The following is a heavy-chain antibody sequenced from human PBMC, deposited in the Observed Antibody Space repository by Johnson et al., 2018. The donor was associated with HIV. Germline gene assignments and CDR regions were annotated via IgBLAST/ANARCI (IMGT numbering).Heavy chain of an antibody. CDR2: IKQDGRAK. CDR1: GFTFSIYW. CDR3: ARQQQLVLSGTFDL. D-gene: IGHD6-13*01. J-gene: IGHJ3*01. Sequence: VQLVESGGGLVQPGGSLRLSCAASGFTFSIYWMTWVRQAPRTGLEWVANIKQDGRAKYYVDSVKGRFTISRDHAKHSLYLQMNSLRVEDTAVYYCARQQQLVLSGTFDLWGRGTMVTVS. V-gene: IGHV3-7*01.